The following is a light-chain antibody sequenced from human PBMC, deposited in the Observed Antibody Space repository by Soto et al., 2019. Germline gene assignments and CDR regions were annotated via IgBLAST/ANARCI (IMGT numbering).Light chain of an antibody. Sequence: EIVMTQSPATLSVSPGERATLSCRASQSVSNTLAWYQKKPGQAPRLLIYGASTRATGIPARFSGSASGTEFTLTISSLQSEDFAVFYCQQYNNWWTFGQGTKVEIK. CDR2: GAS. V-gene: IGKV3-15*01. CDR1: QSVSNT. CDR3: QQYNNWWT. J-gene: IGKJ1*01.